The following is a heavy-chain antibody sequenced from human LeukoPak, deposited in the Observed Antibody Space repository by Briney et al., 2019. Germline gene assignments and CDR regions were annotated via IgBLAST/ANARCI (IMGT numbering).Heavy chain of an antibody. V-gene: IGHV4-31*03. Sequence: PSQTLSLTCTVSGGSISSGGYYWSWIRQHPGKGPEWIGYIYYSGSTYYNPSLKSRVTISVDTSKNQFSLKLSSVTAADTAVYYCARALRDGYNWGFDYWGQGTLVTVSS. D-gene: IGHD5-24*01. CDR3: ARALRDGYNWGFDY. CDR1: GGSISSGGYY. CDR2: IYYSGST. J-gene: IGHJ4*02.